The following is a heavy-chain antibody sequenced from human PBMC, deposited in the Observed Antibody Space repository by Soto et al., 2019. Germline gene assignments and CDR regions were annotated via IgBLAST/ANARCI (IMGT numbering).Heavy chain of an antibody. CDR3: ARRAAVVGLDY. Sequence: HPGGSLRLSCSASEFSFSDYWMTWVRQAPGKGLEWVASIKKDGSEESYVDSVKGRFTISRDNAKNSLYLHMSSLRDEDTAVYYCARRAAVVGLDYWRQGALVTVS. CDR2: IKKDGSEE. V-gene: IGHV3-7*01. J-gene: IGHJ4*02. CDR1: EFSFSDYW. D-gene: IGHD6-13*01.